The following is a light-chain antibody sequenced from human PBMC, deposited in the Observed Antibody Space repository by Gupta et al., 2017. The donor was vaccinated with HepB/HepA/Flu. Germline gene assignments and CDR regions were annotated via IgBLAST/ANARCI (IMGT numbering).Light chain of an antibody. V-gene: IGKV3-20*01. Sequence: EIVLTQSPGTLSLSPGARATLSCRASQSVSSSYLAWYQQKPGQAPRLLIYGASTRATGIPDRFSGSGSGTDFTLTISRLEPEDFAVYYCQHFGSSPPCTFGQGTKLEIK. CDR3: QHFGSSPPCT. CDR2: GAS. CDR1: QSVSSSY. J-gene: IGKJ2*02.